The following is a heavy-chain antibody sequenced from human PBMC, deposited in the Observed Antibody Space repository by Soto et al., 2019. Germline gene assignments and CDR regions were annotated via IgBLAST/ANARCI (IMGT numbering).Heavy chain of an antibody. CDR2: ISGRDDVT. J-gene: IGHJ4*02. Sequence: VGSVRLSCAASGFTFSSHGMRRVRQGPGQPRARVSAISGRDDVTYYADLVKGRFITSRDNPKSTLYLQMNSLRATATAVYYCAKDLYRGIIVMVYSIFDYWGQGTQVTVAS. V-gene: IGHV3-23*01. CDR1: GFTFSSHG. D-gene: IGHD2-8*01. CDR3: AKDLYRGIIVMVYSIFDY.